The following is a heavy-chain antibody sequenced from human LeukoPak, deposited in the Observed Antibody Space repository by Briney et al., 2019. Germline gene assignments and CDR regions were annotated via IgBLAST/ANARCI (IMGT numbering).Heavy chain of an antibody. CDR3: AKVKWKLIGYFDY. D-gene: IGHD1-20*01. Sequence: GGSLRLSCAASGFTFTSYAMSWVRQAPGKGLEWVSVLTGDGNTYYADSVKGRFANSRDDSKNTLFLQMNSLRAEDTAVYFCAKVKWKLIGYFDYWGQGTLVTVSS. CDR1: GFTFTSYA. V-gene: IGHV3-23*01. CDR2: LTGDGNT. J-gene: IGHJ4*02.